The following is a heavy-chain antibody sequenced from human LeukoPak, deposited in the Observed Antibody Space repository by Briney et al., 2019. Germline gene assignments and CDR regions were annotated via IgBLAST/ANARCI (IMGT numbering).Heavy chain of an antibody. D-gene: IGHD6-19*01. CDR1: GGTFSSYA. CDR2: IIPIFGTA. Sequence: SVKVSCKASGGTFSSYAISWVRQAPGQGLEWMGRIIPIFGTANYAQKFQGRVTITTDESTSTAYMELSRLRSDDTAVYYCISSGWYEDYWGQGTLVTVSS. J-gene: IGHJ4*02. CDR3: ISSGWYEDY. V-gene: IGHV1-69*05.